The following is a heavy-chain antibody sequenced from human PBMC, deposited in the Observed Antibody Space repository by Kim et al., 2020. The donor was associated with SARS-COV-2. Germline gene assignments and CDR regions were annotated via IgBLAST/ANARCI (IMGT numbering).Heavy chain of an antibody. V-gene: IGHV4-61*02. Sequence: SETLSLTCTVSGDSVSSGSYYWSWIRQPAGKGLEWIGRIYITGSTNYNPSLKSRVTISVDTSNNQFSLKLSSVTAADTAVYYCARAGYRNGYVWFFDYWGQGTLVSVSS. CDR1: GDSVSSGSYY. CDR3: ARAGYRNGYVWFFDY. CDR2: IYITGST. J-gene: IGHJ4*02. D-gene: IGHD5-18*01.